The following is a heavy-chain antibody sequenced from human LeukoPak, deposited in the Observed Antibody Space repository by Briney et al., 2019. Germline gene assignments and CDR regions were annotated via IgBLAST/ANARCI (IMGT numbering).Heavy chain of an antibody. V-gene: IGHV3-30*04. J-gene: IGHJ6*03. CDR2: ISYDGSNE. D-gene: IGHD6-19*01. CDR3: ARDGTPNYGSGWVYMDV. CDR1: GFTFSSYV. Sequence: GRSLRLSCAASGFTFSSYVMHWVRQAPGKGLEWVAIISYDGSNEYYADSVKGRFTISRDNSKNTLYLQMNSLRVEDTAVYYRARDGTPNYGSGWVYMDVWGEGTTVTISS.